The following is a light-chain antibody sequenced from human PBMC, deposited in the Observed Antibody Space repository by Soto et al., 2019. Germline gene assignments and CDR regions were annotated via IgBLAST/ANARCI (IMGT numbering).Light chain of an antibody. J-gene: IGKJ1*01. CDR1: QNISSN. CDR2: GAS. Sequence: EIVMTQSPATLSVSPGERATLSCRASQNISSNLAWYQQKPGQAPRVLIDGASTRATGIPARFSGSGSGTEFTLTISSLQSEDFAGYYCQQYNNWLWTFGQGTMVEIK. CDR3: QQYNNWLWT. V-gene: IGKV3-15*01.